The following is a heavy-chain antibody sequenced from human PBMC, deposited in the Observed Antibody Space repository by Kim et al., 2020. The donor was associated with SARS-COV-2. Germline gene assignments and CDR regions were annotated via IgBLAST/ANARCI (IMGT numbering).Heavy chain of an antibody. J-gene: IGHJ4*02. CDR3: ARTTMVRGVITAFDY. CDR2: INHSGST. D-gene: IGHD3-10*01. V-gene: IGHV4-34*01. CDR1: GGSFSGYY. Sequence: SETLSLTCAVYGGSFSGYYWSWIRQPPGKGLEWIGEINHSGSTNYNPSLKSRVTISVDTSKNQFSLKLSSVTAADTAVYYCARTTMVRGVITAFDYWGQG.